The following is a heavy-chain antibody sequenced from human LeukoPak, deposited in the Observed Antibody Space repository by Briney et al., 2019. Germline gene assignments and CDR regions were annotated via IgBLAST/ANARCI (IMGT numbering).Heavy chain of an antibody. J-gene: IGHJ4*02. V-gene: IGHV4-34*01. CDR3: ARVQPPHDY. Sequence: SETLSLTCAVYGGSFSGYYWSWIRQPPGKGLEWIGEINHSGSTNYNPSLKSRVTISVDTSKNQFSLKLSSVTAADTAVYYCARVQPPHDYWGQGTLVTVSS. D-gene: IGHD5-18*01. CDR1: GGSFSGYY. CDR2: INHSGST.